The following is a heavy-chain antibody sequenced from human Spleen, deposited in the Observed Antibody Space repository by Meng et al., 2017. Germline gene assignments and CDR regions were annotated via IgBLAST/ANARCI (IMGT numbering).Heavy chain of an antibody. Sequence: GESLKISCAASGFHFSSYAMSWVRQAPGKGLEWVSAIGGGGDSTYYRDSVTGRFTISRDNSKNTLYLQMNSLRAEDTAVYYCAKVTLAYCGGDCYFNYWGQGTLVTVSS. V-gene: IGHV3-23*01. D-gene: IGHD2-21*02. CDR3: AKVTLAYCGGDCYFNY. J-gene: IGHJ4*02. CDR2: IGGGGDST. CDR1: GFHFSSYA.